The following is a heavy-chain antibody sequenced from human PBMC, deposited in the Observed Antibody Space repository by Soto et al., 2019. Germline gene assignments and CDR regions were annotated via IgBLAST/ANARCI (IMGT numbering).Heavy chain of an antibody. D-gene: IGHD3-3*01. Sequence: GGSLRLSCAASGFTFSSYWMRWVRQAPGKGLEWVANIKQDGSEKYYVDSVKGRFTISRDNAKNSLYLQMNSLRAEDTAVYYCARAGEYYDFWSGYDAFDIWGQGTMVTVSS. CDR2: IKQDGSEK. V-gene: IGHV3-7*01. J-gene: IGHJ3*02. CDR1: GFTFSSYW. CDR3: ARAGEYYDFWSGYDAFDI.